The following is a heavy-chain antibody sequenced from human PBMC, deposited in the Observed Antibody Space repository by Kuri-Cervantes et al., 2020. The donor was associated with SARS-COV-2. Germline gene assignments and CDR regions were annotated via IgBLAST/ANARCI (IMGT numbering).Heavy chain of an antibody. CDR2: IYFSGST. Sequence: SETLSLTCTVSGGSIGSGDYYWSWIRQPPGKGLEWIGYIYFSGSTYYNPSLKSRVTISLDTSKKQFSLKLSSVTAADTAVYYCARTSHHDQYFDYWGQGTLVTVSS. J-gene: IGHJ4*02. V-gene: IGHV4-30-4*08. CDR3: ARTSHHDQYFDY. CDR1: GGSIGSGDYY. D-gene: IGHD1-1*01.